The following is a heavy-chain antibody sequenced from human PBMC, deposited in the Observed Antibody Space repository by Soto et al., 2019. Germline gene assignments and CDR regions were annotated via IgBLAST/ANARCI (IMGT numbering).Heavy chain of an antibody. Sequence: GGSLRLSCAASGFTFSSYWMHWVRQAPGKGLVWVSRINSDGSSTSYADSVKGRFTISRDNAKNTLYLQMNSLRAEDTAVYYCARDPTSIYGGNSGFDYWGQGTLVTVSS. D-gene: IGHD2-21*02. J-gene: IGHJ4*02. CDR3: ARDPTSIYGGNSGFDY. CDR2: INSDGSST. V-gene: IGHV3-74*01. CDR1: GFTFSSYW.